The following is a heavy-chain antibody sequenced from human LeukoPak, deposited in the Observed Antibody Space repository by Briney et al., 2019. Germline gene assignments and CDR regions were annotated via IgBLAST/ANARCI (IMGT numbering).Heavy chain of an antibody. Sequence: ASVKVSCKASGDTFSSYAITWVRQAPGQGLEWMGGIIPIFDTSNYAQKFQGRVTFTSDDSTSTAYMELSSLRSEDMAVYYCARSKYYYDSSGEFDPWGQGTLVTVSS. D-gene: IGHD3-22*01. CDR3: ARSKYYYDSSGEFDP. CDR1: GDTFSSYA. V-gene: IGHV1-69*13. J-gene: IGHJ5*02. CDR2: IIPIFDTS.